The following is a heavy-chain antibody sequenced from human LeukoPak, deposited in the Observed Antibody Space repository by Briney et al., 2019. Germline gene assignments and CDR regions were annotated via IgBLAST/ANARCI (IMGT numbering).Heavy chain of an antibody. D-gene: IGHD1-26*01. CDR3: ARESGDRPGLPGC. V-gene: IGHV3-23*03. CDR1: GFTFSSYA. J-gene: IGHJ4*02. CDR2: LYSGGNK. Sequence: GGSLRLSCAASGFTFSSYAMSWVRQAPGKGLEWVSTLYSGGNKYYADSVRGRFTISRDDSRNTLFLQMSNLRVEDTAVYYCARESGDRPGLPGCWGQGTLVIVSS.